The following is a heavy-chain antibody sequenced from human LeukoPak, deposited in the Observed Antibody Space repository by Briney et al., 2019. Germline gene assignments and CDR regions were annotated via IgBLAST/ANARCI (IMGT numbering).Heavy chain of an antibody. D-gene: IGHD4-23*01. CDR2: ISSSGRTI. V-gene: IGHV3-48*03. CDR3: ARVYGGNPDY. CDR1: GFSFRSFE. J-gene: IGHJ4*02. Sequence: GGSLRLSCAASGFSFRSFEMNWVRQAPGKGLEWVSYISSSGRTIYYADSVKGRFIISRDNAKNSLYLQMNSLRVEGTAVYYCARVYGGNPDYWGQGTLVTVSS.